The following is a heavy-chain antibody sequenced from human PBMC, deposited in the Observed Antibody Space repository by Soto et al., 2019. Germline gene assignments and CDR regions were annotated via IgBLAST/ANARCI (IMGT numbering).Heavy chain of an antibody. V-gene: IGHV1-2*04. CDR2: INPNSGGT. CDR3: AREGGNMTTVTTRGMDV. J-gene: IGHJ6*02. CDR1: GYTFTGYY. D-gene: IGHD4-17*01. Sequence: ASVKVSCKASGYTFTGYYMHWVRQAPGQGLEWMGWINPNSGGTNYAQKFQGWVTMTRDTSISTAYMELSRLRSDDTAVYYCAREGGNMTTVTTRGMDVWGQGTTVTVSS.